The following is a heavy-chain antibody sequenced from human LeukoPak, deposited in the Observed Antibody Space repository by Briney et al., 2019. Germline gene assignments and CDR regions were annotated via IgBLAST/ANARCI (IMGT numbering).Heavy chain of an antibody. V-gene: IGHV3-23*01. CDR3: AKDKEPTTVTTPFFDS. CDR2: ISAGADST. CDR1: TFTFSSYA. D-gene: IGHD4-11*01. Sequence: GGSLRLSCAASTFTFSSYAMSWVRQAPGKGLEWVSAISAGADSTYYADSVQGRFTISRDNSKNTLFLQMSGLRAEDTAVYYCAKDKEPTTVTTPFFDSWGQGTLVTVSS. J-gene: IGHJ4*02.